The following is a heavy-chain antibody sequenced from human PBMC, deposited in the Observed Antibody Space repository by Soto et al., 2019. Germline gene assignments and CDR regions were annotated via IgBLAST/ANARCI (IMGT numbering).Heavy chain of an antibody. CDR3: ASRISSWTRDDAFDI. V-gene: IGHV5-51*01. CDR2: IYPGDSDT. Sequence: PGESRKISCKGSGYSFTSYWIGWVRQMPGKGLEWMGIIYPGDSDTRYSPSFQGQVTISADKSISTAYLQWSSLKASDTAMYYCASRISSWTRDDAFDIWGQGTMGTVSS. CDR1: GYSFTSYW. D-gene: IGHD2-15*01. J-gene: IGHJ3*02.